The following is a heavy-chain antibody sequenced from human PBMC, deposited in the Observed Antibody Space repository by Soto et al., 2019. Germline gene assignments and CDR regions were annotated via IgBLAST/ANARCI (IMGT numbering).Heavy chain of an antibody. J-gene: IGHJ6*02. CDR2: IKSKTDGGTT. Sequence: GGSLRLSCAASGFTFSNAWMSWVRQAPGKGLEWVGRIKSKTDGGTTDYAAPVKGRFTISRDDSKNTLYLQMNSLKTEDTAVYYCTTGYSSGWYYYYGMDVWGQGTTVTV. V-gene: IGHV3-15*01. D-gene: IGHD6-19*01. CDR1: GFTFSNAW. CDR3: TTGYSSGWYYYYGMDV.